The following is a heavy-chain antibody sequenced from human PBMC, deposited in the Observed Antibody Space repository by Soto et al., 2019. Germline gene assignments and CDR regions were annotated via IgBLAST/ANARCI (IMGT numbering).Heavy chain of an antibody. CDR2: ISYDGENQ. V-gene: IGHV3-30*04. J-gene: IGHJ5*02. D-gene: IGHD3-10*01. CDR1: GFSFSHYA. CDR3: VSPHSESSNAFDL. Sequence: LRLSCAASGFSFSHYAMHWVRQPPGKGLEWVALISYDGENQYFTDSVRGRFTISRDNSKTAVYLEMNNLRLDDTATYYCVSPHSESSNAFDLWGQGTLVTVSS.